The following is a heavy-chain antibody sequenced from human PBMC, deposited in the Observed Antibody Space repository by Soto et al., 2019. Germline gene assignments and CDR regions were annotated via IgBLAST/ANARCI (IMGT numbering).Heavy chain of an antibody. D-gene: IGHD2-2*01. Sequence: QVQLVQSGAEVKKPGSSVKVSCKASGGTFSSYTISWVRQAPGQGLEWMGRIIPILGIANYAQKFQGRVTITADKSTSADYMELSSLRSEDTAVYYCARADIVVVPAARHDYYYGMDVWGQGTTVTVSS. CDR3: ARADIVVVPAARHDYYYGMDV. CDR2: IIPILGIA. V-gene: IGHV1-69*02. CDR1: GGTFSSYT. J-gene: IGHJ6*02.